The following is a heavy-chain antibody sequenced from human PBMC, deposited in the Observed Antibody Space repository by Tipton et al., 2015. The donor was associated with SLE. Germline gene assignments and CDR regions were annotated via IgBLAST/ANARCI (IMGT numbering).Heavy chain of an antibody. J-gene: IGHJ4*02. CDR3: ARVGQVVVASYYFDY. D-gene: IGHD2-15*01. Sequence: QSGAEVKKPGASVKVSCKASGYTFTGYYMHWVRQAPGQGLEWMGWINPNSGGTNYAQKFQGRVTMTRDTSISTAYMELSRLRSDDTAVYYCARVGQVVVASYYFDYWGQGTLVTVSS. CDR1: GYTFTGYY. V-gene: IGHV1-2*02. CDR2: INPNSGGT.